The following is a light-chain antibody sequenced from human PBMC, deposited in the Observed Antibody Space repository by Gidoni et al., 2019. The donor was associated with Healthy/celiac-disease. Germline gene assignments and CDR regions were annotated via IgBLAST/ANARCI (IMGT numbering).Light chain of an antibody. V-gene: IGKV3-11*01. Sequence: EIVLTQSPATLSLSPGERATLSCRASQSVSSYLAWYQQKPGQAPRLLIYDASNRATGIPARFSGSGSGTDFTCTISSLEPEDFAVYYCQQRSNWPPGFGQGTRLEIK. CDR1: QSVSSY. J-gene: IGKJ5*01. CDR3: QQRSNWPPG. CDR2: DAS.